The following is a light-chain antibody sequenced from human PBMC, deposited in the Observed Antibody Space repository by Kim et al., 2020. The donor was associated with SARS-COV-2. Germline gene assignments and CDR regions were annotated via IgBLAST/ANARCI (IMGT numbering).Light chain of an antibody. Sequence: VSAGQTASLSCAGDKLRDEYGSRHRQKPGRLPIIVIYQDNKRRSGIRLRCSGSNYGGAVTLNSGGTLAEDEADYYGQAWGTDNGVFGGGTKVTVL. CDR2: QDN. CDR3: QAWGTDNGV. V-gene: IGLV3-1*01. CDR1: KLRDEY. J-gene: IGLJ2*01.